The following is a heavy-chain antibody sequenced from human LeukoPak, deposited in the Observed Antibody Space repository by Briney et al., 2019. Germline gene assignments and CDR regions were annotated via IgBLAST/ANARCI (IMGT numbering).Heavy chain of an antibody. Sequence: PGGSLRLSCAASGFTFSSYWMSWVRQAPGKGLEWVANIKQDGSEKYYVDFVKGRFTIPRDNAKNSLYLQMNGLRAEDTAVYYCARDISSGYRSSWGMDVWGQGTTVTVSS. CDR1: GFTFSSYW. D-gene: IGHD3-22*01. J-gene: IGHJ6*02. CDR3: ARDISSGYRSSWGMDV. CDR2: IKQDGSEK. V-gene: IGHV3-7*01.